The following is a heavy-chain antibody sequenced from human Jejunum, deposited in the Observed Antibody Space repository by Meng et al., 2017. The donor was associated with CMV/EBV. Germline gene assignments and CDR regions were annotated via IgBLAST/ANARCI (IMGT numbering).Heavy chain of an antibody. Sequence: FSISSGDYWGWIRQPPGKGLEFLASIYQTGTTFSNPSLKSRLSISVDTSKNQFSLTLASVTASDTAVYYCGRGPRQADPSVGPWGRGILVTVSS. D-gene: IGHD2-15*01. CDR1: FSISSGDY. CDR2: IYQTGTT. CDR3: GRGPRQADPSVGP. V-gene: IGHV4-38-2*02. J-gene: IGHJ5*02.